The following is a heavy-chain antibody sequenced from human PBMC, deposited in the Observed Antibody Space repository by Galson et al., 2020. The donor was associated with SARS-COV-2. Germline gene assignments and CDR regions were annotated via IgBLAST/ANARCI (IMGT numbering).Heavy chain of an antibody. Sequence: ASVKVSCKDSGYIFDDFGISWVRQAPGQGLEWMGWIKTYNGDTNYAQQLQGRVTMTTDAPTSTVYMELRSLNFDDTAVYFCAREYDPDGNDYYYLDLWGQGTLGTVSS. V-gene: IGHV1-18*04. CDR3: AREYDPDGNDYYYLDL. D-gene: IGHD3-22*01. CDR1: GYIFDDFG. J-gene: IGHJ1*01. CDR2: IKTYNGDT.